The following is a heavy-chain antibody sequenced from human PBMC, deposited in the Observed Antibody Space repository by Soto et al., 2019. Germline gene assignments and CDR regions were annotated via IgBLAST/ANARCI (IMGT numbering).Heavy chain of an antibody. Sequence: PGESLKISCKGSGYSFTSYWISWVRQMPGKGLEWMGRIDPSDSYTNYSPSFQGHVTISADKSISTAYLQWSSLKASDTAMYYCARTRTTIVGVVIPFDYWGQGTLVTVSS. V-gene: IGHV5-10-1*01. CDR1: GYSFTSYW. CDR2: IDPSDSYT. CDR3: ARTRTTIVGVVIPFDY. D-gene: IGHD3-3*01. J-gene: IGHJ4*02.